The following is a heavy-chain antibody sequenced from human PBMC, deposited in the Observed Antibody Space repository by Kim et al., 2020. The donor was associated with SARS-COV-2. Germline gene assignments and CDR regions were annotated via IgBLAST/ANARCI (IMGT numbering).Heavy chain of an antibody. J-gene: IGHJ4*01. Sequence: SETLSLTCAVYGGSFSGYYWSWIRQPPGKGLEWIGEINHSGSTNYNPSLKSRVTISVDTSKNQFSLKLSSVTAADTAVYYCARGTRYSGYDSPAYFDYWG. V-gene: IGHV4-34*01. CDR3: ARGTRYSGYDSPAYFDY. CDR1: GGSFSGYY. CDR2: INHSGST. D-gene: IGHD5-12*01.